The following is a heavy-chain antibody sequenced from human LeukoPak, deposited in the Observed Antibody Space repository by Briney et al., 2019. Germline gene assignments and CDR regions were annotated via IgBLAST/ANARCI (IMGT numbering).Heavy chain of an antibody. J-gene: IGHJ6*03. Sequence: ASETLSLTCTVSGGSISSYYWSWIRQPPGKGLEWIGYIYYSGSTNYNPSLKSRVTISVDTSKNQFSLKLSSVTAADTAVYYCARVRGGYSSSWPYYYYYMDVWGKGTTVTISS. CDR3: ARVRGGYSSSWPYYYYYMDV. V-gene: IGHV4-59*01. CDR1: GGSISSYY. D-gene: IGHD6-13*01. CDR2: IYYSGST.